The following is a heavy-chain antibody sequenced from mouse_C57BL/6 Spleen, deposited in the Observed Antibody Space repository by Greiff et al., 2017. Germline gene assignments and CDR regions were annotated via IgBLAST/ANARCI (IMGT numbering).Heavy chain of an antibody. Sequence: QVTLKESGPGILQSSQTLSLTCSFSGFSLSTSGMGVSWIRQPSGKGLEWLAHIYWDDDKRYNPSLKSRLTISKDTSRNQVFLKITSVDTADTATYYCAPLTGGGYFDVWGTGTTVTVSS. CDR2: IYWDDDK. J-gene: IGHJ1*03. CDR3: APLTGGGYFDV. D-gene: IGHD1-1*01. CDR1: GFSLSTSGMG. V-gene: IGHV8-12*01.